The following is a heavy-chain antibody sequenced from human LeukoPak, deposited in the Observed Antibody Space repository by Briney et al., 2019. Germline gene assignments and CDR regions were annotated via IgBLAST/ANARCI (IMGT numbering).Heavy chain of an antibody. CDR3: ARVSTSGYRDWLDP. J-gene: IGHJ5*02. D-gene: IGHD3-9*01. Sequence: ASVTLSCKASGYTFADYYIHWVRQAPGQGLEWMGWIYPKSGGTNSAQKFQGRVTTTRETSISTAFMELSRLKFDDTAVYYCARVSTSGYRDWLDPWGQGTLGTVSS. V-gene: IGHV1-2*02. CDR2: IYPKSGGT. CDR1: GYTFADYY.